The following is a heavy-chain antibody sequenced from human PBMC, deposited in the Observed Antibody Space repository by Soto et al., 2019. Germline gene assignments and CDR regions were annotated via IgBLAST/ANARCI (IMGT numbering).Heavy chain of an antibody. V-gene: IGHV3-30*03. J-gene: IGHJ4*02. CDR2: ISSDGRNA. D-gene: IGHD4-17*01. CDR3: AGTTVTTVGYFDY. CDR1: GFTFRSYA. Sequence: QVQLVESGGGVVQPGRSLRLSCATSGFTFRSYAMHWVHQAPGKGLEWVSVISSDGRNAYYADSVKGRFTISRDNSENTLFLQLNSLRAEDTAMYYCAGTTVTTVGYFDYWGQGTLVTVSS.